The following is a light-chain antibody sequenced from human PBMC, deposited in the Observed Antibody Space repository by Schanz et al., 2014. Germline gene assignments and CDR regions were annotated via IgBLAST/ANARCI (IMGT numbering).Light chain of an antibody. Sequence: QSVLTQPPSVSGAPGQRVTISCTGSSSNIGAGYHVHWYQQLPGTAPKLLIYGNSNRPSGVPDRLSGSKSGTSASLAITGLKAEDEADYYCQSYDSSMSGWVFGGGTQLTVL. CDR1: SSNIGAGYH. CDR2: GNS. CDR3: QSYDSSMSGWV. V-gene: IGLV1-40*01. J-gene: IGLJ7*01.